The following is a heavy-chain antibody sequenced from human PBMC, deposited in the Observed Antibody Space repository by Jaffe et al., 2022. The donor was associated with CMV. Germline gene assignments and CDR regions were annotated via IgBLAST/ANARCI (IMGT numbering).Heavy chain of an antibody. CDR2: IFSNDEK. V-gene: IGHV2-26*01. CDR3: ARITRMVRGVIRGSPGWFDP. Sequence: QVTLKESGPVLVKPTETLTLTCTVSGFSLSNARMGVSWIRQPPGKALEWLAHIFSNDEKSYSTSLKSRLTISKDTSKSQVVLTMTNMDPVDTATYYCARITRMVRGVIRGSPGWFDPWGQGTLVTVSS. CDR1: GFSLSNARMG. D-gene: IGHD3-10*01. J-gene: IGHJ5*02.